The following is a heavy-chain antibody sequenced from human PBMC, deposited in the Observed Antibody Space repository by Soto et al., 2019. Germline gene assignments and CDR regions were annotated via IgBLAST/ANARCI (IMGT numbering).Heavy chain of an antibody. Sequence: RLSCAASGFTFSSYAMSWVRQAPGKGLEWVSAISGSGGSTYYADSVKGRFTISRDNSKNTLYLQMNSLRAEDTAVYYCAKSICVVVPAPPYGMDVWCQGTTVTVS. J-gene: IGHJ6*02. CDR2: ISGSGGST. D-gene: IGHD2-2*01. V-gene: IGHV3-23*01. CDR3: AKSICVVVPAPPYGMDV. CDR1: GFTFSSYA.